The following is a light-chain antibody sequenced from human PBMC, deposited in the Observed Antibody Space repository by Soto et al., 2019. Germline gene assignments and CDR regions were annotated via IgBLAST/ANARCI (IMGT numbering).Light chain of an antibody. J-gene: IGLJ1*01. CDR1: SSDVGGYNF. V-gene: IGLV2-14*03. Sequence: LTQPASVSGSPGQSITISCTGTSSDVGGYNFVSWYQHHPGKAPKLIIYDVNNRPSGVSNRFSGSKSGNTASLTISGLQAEDEADYYCSSYTPSSTPFVFGTGTKVTVL. CDR3: SSYTPSSTPFV. CDR2: DVN.